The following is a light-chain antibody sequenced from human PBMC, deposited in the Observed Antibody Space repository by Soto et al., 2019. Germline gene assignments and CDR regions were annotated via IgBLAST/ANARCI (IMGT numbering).Light chain of an antibody. CDR1: QDISNY. CDR2: DVS. Sequence: DIQMTQSPPSLSVSVGDRVTITCQESQDISNYLHWFQQKPGKAPQLLIFDVSNLQTGVPSRFSGGGSGTDFALTISSLEPEDIATYYCQQYDSLPLTFGQGTRLEI. V-gene: IGKV1-33*01. CDR3: QQYDSLPLT. J-gene: IGKJ5*01.